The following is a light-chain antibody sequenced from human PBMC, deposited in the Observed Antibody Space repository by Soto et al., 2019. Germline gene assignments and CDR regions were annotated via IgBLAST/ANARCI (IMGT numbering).Light chain of an antibody. J-gene: IGLJ1*01. Sequence: QSVLTRPASVSGSPGQSITISCTGSSSDIGGYYYVSWYQHHPGKAPKLMIYQVSNRPSGVSNRFSGSKSGNTASLTISGLQAEDEADYYCTSYSSSSTFYVFGAGTKVTVL. CDR2: QVS. CDR1: SSDIGGYYY. CDR3: TSYSSSSTFYV. V-gene: IGLV2-14*01.